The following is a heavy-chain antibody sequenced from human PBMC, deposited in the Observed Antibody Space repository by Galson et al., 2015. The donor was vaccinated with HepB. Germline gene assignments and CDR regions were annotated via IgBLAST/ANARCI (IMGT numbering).Heavy chain of an antibody. CDR2: ISGSGDVT. V-gene: IGHV3-23*01. CDR3: ARGQYGGSLVYFDS. CDR1: GFRFDTYV. J-gene: IGHJ4*02. D-gene: IGHD4-23*01. Sequence: SLRLSCAACGFRFDTYVMSWVRQAPGKGLEWVSTISGSGDVTHYADSVKGRFTISRDNSKTTLYLQMNSLRAEDMALYYCARGQYGGSLVYFDSWGQGTLVTVSS.